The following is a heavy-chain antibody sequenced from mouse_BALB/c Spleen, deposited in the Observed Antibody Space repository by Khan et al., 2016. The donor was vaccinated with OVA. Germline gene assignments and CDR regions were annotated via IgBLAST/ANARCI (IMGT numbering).Heavy chain of an antibody. V-gene: IGHV14-1*02. D-gene: IGHD2-1*01. CDR3: ARRGYGNYWFAY. Sequence: VQLKESGAELVRPGALVKLSCKASGFNIKDYYMYWVKQRPEQGLEWIGWIDPENGNTIYDPKFQGKASITADTSSNTAYLQLSSLPSEDTAVYYCARRGYGNYWFAYWGQGTLVTVSA. CDR1: GFNIKDYY. CDR2: IDPENGNT. J-gene: IGHJ3*01.